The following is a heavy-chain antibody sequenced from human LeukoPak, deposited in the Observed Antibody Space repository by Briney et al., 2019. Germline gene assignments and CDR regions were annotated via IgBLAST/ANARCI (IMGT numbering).Heavy chain of an antibody. CDR1: GFTFSSYS. Sequence: PGGSLRLSCAASGFTFSSYSMNWVRQAPGKGLEWISYISSSSSTIYYADSVKGRFTISRDNAKNSLYLQMNSLRAEDTAVYYCASSPLPGGVRSHTHTWGQGTLVTVSS. CDR2: ISSSSSTI. J-gene: IGHJ5*02. D-gene: IGHD3-10*01. CDR3: ASSPLPGGVRSHTHT. V-gene: IGHV3-48*01.